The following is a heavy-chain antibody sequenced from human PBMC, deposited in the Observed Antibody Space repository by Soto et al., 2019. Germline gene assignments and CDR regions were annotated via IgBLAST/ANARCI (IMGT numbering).Heavy chain of an antibody. CDR2: INHGGSET. CDR1: GFDFHGFW. Sequence: VQVVESGGTLVQPGGSLRLSCEVSGFDFHGFWMNWVRQAPGKGLEWVANINHGGSETNFLDSVKGRFTISRDNAKSTLYLQMNSLRVEDTAVYYCTRGGRYLDFWGQGTVVIVSS. CDR3: TRGGRYLDF. V-gene: IGHV3-7*04. J-gene: IGHJ4*02.